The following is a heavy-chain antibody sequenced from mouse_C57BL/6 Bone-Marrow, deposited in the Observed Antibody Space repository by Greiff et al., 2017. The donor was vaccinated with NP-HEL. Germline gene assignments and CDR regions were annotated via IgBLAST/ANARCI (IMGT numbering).Heavy chain of an antibody. CDR3: ARSVTTGRLD. V-gene: IGHV1-69*01. J-gene: IGHJ3*01. CDR2: IDPSDSYT. D-gene: IGHD1-1*01. Sequence: QVQLQQPGAELVMPGASVKLSCKASGYTFTSYWMHWVKQRPGQGLEWIGEIDPSDSYTNYNQKFKGKSTLTVDKSSSTAYMQLSSLTSEDSAVYYCARSVTTGRLDWGQGTLVTVSA. CDR1: GYTFTSYW.